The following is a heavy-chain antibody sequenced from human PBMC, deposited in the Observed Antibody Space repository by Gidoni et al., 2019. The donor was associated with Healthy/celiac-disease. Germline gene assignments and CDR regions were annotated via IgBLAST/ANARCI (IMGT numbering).Heavy chain of an antibody. CDR3: AKTHPIVGAISPWGAFDI. CDR2: ISGSGGST. J-gene: IGHJ3*02. Sequence: EVQLLESGGGLVQPGGSLRLSCAASGFTFSCYAMSWVRQAPGKGLEWVSAISGSGGSTYYADSVKGRFTISRDNSKNTLYLQMNSLRAEDTAVYYCAKTHPIVGAISPWGAFDIWGQGTMVTVSS. D-gene: IGHD1-26*01. CDR1: GFTFSCYA. V-gene: IGHV3-23*01.